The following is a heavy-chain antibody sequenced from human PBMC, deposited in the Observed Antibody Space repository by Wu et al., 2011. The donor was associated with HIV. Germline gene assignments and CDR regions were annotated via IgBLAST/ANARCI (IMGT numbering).Heavy chain of an antibody. V-gene: IGHV1-69*14. CDR2: IIPIFGTA. CDR1: GGTFNSYG. Sequence: QVQLVQSGAAVKKPGSSVKVSCKASGGTFNSYGITWVRQAPGQGLEWMGGIIPIFGTANYAQMFQGRVTITADKSTMTAYLELSGLTSEDTAVYYCVRDLGGNEEYWGQGTLVTGLL. CDR3: VRDLGGNEEY. D-gene: IGHD4-23*01. J-gene: IGHJ4*02.